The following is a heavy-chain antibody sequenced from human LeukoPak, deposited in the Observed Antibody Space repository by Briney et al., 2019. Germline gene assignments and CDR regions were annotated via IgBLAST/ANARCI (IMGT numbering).Heavy chain of an antibody. V-gene: IGHV3-23*01. Sequence: GGSLRLSCAASGFTFSTYGMSWVRQAPGKGLEWVSSISGSGYTIDYADSVKGRFTIPRDNSKNTLYLQLNSLRAEDTALYFCAKDRCGAFCGGDWGQGTLVTVSS. CDR1: GFTFSTYG. CDR2: ISGSGYTI. CDR3: AKDRCGAFCGGD. D-gene: IGHD2-21*01. J-gene: IGHJ4*02.